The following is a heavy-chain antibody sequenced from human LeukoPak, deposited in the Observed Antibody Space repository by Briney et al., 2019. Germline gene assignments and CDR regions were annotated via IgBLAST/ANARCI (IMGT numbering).Heavy chain of an antibody. D-gene: IGHD6-6*01. CDR1: GGTFSSYA. CDR2: IIPILGIA. V-gene: IGHV1-69*04. CDR3: ARSRPASLGPFDY. J-gene: IGHJ4*02. Sequence: SVKVSCKASGGTFSSYAISWVRQAPGQGLEWMGRIIPILGIANYAQKFQGRVTITADKSTSTAYMELSSLRSEDTAVYYCARSRPASLGPFDYWGQGTLVTVSS.